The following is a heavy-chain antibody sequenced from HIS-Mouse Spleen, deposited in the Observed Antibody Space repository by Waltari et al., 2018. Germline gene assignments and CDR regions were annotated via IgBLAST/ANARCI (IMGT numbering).Heavy chain of an antibody. J-gene: IGHJ4*02. CDR1: GFTFSSYG. Sequence: QVQLVESGGGVVQPGRSLRLSCAASGFTFSSYGMHWVRQAPGKGLEWVACISYDGSNKYYAESVKGRFTISRDNSKNTLYLQMNSLRAEDTAVYYCAKVNSGSYYFDYWGQGTLVTVSS. V-gene: IGHV3-30*18. D-gene: IGHD1-26*01. CDR2: ISYDGSNK. CDR3: AKVNSGSYYFDY.